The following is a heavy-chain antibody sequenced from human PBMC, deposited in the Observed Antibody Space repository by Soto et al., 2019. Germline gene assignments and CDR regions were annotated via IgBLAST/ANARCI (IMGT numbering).Heavy chain of an antibody. V-gene: IGHV4-39*01. D-gene: IGHD6-25*01. CDR3: AGQTFTIAAASYGRSNWFDP. CDR1: GGSITSSSHF. CDR2: IYFTGNT. J-gene: IGHJ5*02. Sequence: QLQLQESGPGVVKPSETLSLTCSASGGSITSSSHFWGWVRQPPGKGLEWIGTIYFTGNTYYTPSLKSRFTMSIDTSKNEFSLRLNSVTAADTAVYYCAGQTFTIAAASYGRSNWFDPWGPGTLVTVSS.